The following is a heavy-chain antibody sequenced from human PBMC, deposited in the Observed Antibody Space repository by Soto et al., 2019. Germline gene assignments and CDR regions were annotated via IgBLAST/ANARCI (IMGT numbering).Heavy chain of an antibody. CDR2: IIPLFRTP. CDR1: GGTFSSSA. D-gene: IGHD4-4*01. V-gene: IGHV1-69*12. Sequence: QVQLVQSGAEMKEPGSSVKVSCKTSGGTFSSSAISWLRQAPGQGLEWMGGIIPLFRTPDYAQKFQGRVTIAADESTSTAYMELSSRRSEDTAVYYCARENGRLQSGENYYYVLDVWGPGTTITVSS. J-gene: IGHJ6*02. CDR3: ARENGRLQSGENYYYVLDV.